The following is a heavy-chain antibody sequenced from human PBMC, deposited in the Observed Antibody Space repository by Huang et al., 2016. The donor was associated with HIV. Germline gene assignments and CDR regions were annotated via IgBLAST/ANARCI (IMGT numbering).Heavy chain of an antibody. CDR2: ISSSSSYI. D-gene: IGHD6-19*01. V-gene: IGHV3-21*01. Sequence: EVQLVDSGGGLVNPGGSLRLSCVASGFTCSSYNMNWVSSISSSSSYIYYADSLKGRFTISRDNAKNSLYLQMNSLRAEDTAVYYCARGPHSSGWSYYFDYWGQGTLVTVSS. J-gene: IGHJ4*02. CDR1: GFTCSSYN. CDR3: ARGPHSSGWSYYFDY.